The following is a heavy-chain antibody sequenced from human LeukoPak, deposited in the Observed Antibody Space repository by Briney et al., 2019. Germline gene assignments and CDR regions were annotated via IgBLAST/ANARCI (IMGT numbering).Heavy chain of an antibody. D-gene: IGHD6-19*01. CDR3: ARENGSGWYGGSYLVNYYYYYYMDV. V-gene: IGHV1-69*06. CDR2: IIPIFGTA. Sequence: SVKVSCKASGGTFSSYAISWVRQAPGQGLEWMGGIIPIFGTANYAQKFQGRVTITADKSTSTAYMELSSLRSEDTAVYYCARENGSGWYGGSYLVNYYYYYYMDVWGKGTTVTISS. CDR1: GGTFSSYA. J-gene: IGHJ6*03.